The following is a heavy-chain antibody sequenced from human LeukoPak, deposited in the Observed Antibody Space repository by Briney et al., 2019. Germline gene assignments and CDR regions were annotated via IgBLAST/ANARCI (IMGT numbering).Heavy chain of an antibody. D-gene: IGHD6-19*01. V-gene: IGHV4-59*01. CDR2: IYYSGST. J-gene: IGHJ4*02. CDR3: ARGVVFGWYSG. Sequence: SETLSLTCTVSGGSISSYYWSWIRQPPGKGLEWIGYIYYSGSTNYNPSLKSRVTISVDTSKTQFSLKLSSVTAADTAVYYCARGVVFGWYSGWGQGTLVTVSS. CDR1: GGSISSYY.